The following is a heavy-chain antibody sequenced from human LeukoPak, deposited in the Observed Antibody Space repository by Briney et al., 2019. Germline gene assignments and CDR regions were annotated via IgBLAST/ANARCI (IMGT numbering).Heavy chain of an antibody. CDR2: IRSDGSNK. Sequence: PGGSLRLSCAASGFTFSTYDMDWVRQAPGKGLEWVAFIRSDGSNKHYADSVEGRFTISRDNSKNTLYLQMNSLRAEDTGLYYCVGDFDYWGQGTLVTVSS. J-gene: IGHJ4*02. CDR1: GFTFSTYD. V-gene: IGHV3-30*02. CDR3: VGDFDY.